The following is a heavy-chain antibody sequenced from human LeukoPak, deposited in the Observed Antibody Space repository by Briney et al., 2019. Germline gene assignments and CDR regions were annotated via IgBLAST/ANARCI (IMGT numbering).Heavy chain of an antibody. CDR2: IKSKTDGGTT. D-gene: IGHD3-10*01. CDR1: GFTFSNAW. V-gene: IGHV3-15*01. Sequence: GGSLRLSCAASGFTFSNAWMSWVRQAPGKGLDWVGRIKSKTDGGTTDYAAPVKGRFTISRDDSKNTLYLQMNGLRIEDTAVYYCSIDRGARDSWGQGTLVTVSS. J-gene: IGHJ5*01. CDR3: SIDRGARDS.